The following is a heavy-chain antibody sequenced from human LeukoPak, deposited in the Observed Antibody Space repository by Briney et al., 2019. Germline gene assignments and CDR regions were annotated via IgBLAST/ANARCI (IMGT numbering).Heavy chain of an antibody. CDR3: AKDIHDRGYAAC. D-gene: IGHD3-22*01. J-gene: IGHJ4*02. Sequence: GGSLRPSCAASGFTFADYAMHWVRQAPGKGLEWVSLISGDGDTTFYADSIKGRFTISRDNSKNSLYLQMNSLRSEDTALYYCAKDIHDRGYAACWGQGTLVTVSS. CDR1: GFTFADYA. V-gene: IGHV3-43*02. CDR2: ISGDGDTT.